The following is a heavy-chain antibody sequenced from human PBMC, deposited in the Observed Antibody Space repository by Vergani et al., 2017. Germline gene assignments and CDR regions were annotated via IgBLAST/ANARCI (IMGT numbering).Heavy chain of an antibody. V-gene: IGHV3-23*01. J-gene: IGHJ5*02. CDR1: GFTFSSYA. CDR2: ISGSGGST. CDR3: AKGGSHEFWSENWFDP. D-gene: IGHD3-3*01. Sequence: EVQLLESGGGLVQPGGSLRLSCAASGFTFSSYAMSWVRQAPGKGLGWVSAISGSGGSTYYADSVKGRFTISRDNSKNTLYLQMNRLRAEDTAVYYCAKGGSHEFWSENWFDPWGQGTLVTVSS.